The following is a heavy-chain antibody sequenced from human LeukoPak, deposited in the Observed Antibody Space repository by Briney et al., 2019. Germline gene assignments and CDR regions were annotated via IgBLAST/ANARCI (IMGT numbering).Heavy chain of an antibody. CDR2: IHYSGST. D-gene: IGHD3-22*01. J-gene: IGHJ4*02. CDR3: ARQRSYYDSYAYSDF. Sequence: SETLSLTCTVSGGSISSSGYYWGWIRQPPGKGPEWIGNIHYSGSTYYNPSLKSRVTISVDTSKNHFSLNLSSVTAADTAVYYCARQRSYYDSYAYSDFWGQGTLVTVSS. V-gene: IGHV4-39*01. CDR1: GGSISSSGYY.